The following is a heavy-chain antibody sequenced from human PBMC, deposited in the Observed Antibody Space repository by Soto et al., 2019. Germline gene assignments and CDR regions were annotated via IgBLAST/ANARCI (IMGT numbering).Heavy chain of an antibody. D-gene: IGHD6-6*01. Sequence: GASVKGSCNASGYTFTSYDINWVRQATGQGLEWMGWMNPNSGNTGYAQKFQGRVTMTRNTSISTAYMELSSLRSEDTAVYYCASHLKTGTLIAARPNGGNNWGQGTLVTVSS. J-gene: IGHJ4*02. CDR3: ASHLKTGTLIAARPNGGNN. CDR2: MNPNSGNT. V-gene: IGHV1-8*01. CDR1: GYTFTSYD.